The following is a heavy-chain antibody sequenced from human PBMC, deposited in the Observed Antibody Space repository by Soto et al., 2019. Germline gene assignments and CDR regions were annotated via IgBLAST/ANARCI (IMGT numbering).Heavy chain of an antibody. J-gene: IGHJ4*02. D-gene: IGHD7-27*01. V-gene: IGHV4-59*08. CDR2: IYYSGRT. CDR3: AKNWNWGSLVH. Sequence: SETLSLTCTVSGGSINNYYWSWIRQPPGKGLEWIGYIYYSGRTSYNPSLKSRVTISVDTPKNQFSLKLSSVTAADTAVYYCAKNWNWGSLVHWGQGTLVTVSS. CDR1: GGSINNYY.